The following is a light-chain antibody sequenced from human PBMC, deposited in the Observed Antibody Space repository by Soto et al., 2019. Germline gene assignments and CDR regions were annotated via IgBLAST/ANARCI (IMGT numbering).Light chain of an antibody. CDR2: AAS. CDR1: QSVRNTY. J-gene: IGKJ3*01. Sequence: ESVLTQSPVTLSLSPGERATLSCRASQSVRNTYLAWYQQRPGQAPRLLIYAASSRATGIPDRFSGSGSGTDFTLTITRLEPEDFAVYYCQQYGDFLFSFGPGTKVDIK. V-gene: IGKV3-20*01. CDR3: QQYGDFLFS.